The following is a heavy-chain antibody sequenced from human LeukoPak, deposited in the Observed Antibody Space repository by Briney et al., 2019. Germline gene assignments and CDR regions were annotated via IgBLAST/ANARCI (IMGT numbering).Heavy chain of an antibody. Sequence: GGSQRLSCAASGFTFSSYTMTWVRQAPGKGLEWVSTIGGSASGTFYADSVKGRFTISRDNSKNTLYLQMNSLRAEDTAVYYCAKGGDGSYYSRADCWGQGTLVTVCS. D-gene: IGHD2-15*01. J-gene: IGHJ4*02. CDR1: GFTFSSYT. V-gene: IGHV3-23*01. CDR3: AKGGDGSYYSRADC. CDR2: IGGSASGT.